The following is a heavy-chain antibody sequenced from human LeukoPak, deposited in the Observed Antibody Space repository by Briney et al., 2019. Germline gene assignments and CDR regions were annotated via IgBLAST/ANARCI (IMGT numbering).Heavy chain of an antibody. D-gene: IGHD3-22*01. CDR2: ISGSGGSGGST. CDR3: TKSDSYYYDSSGYYTGYFDF. V-gene: IGHV3-23*01. Sequence: GSLRLSCAATGLRVSSNFMSWVRQAPGKGLEWVSGISGSGGSGGSTYYTDSVKGRFTISRDNSKNTLYLQMNSLRAEDTAVYYCTKSDSYYYDSSGYYTGYFDFWGQGTLVTVSS. J-gene: IGHJ4*02. CDR1: GLRVSSNF.